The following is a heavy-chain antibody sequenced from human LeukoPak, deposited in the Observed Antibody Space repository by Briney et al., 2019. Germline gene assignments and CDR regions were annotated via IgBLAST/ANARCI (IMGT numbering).Heavy chain of an antibody. Sequence: PGGSLRLSCAASGFTFSTYAMHWVRQAPGQGLEWVAAISYDGSNKNYADSVKGRFTISRDNSKNTLYLQMNSLRAEDTAVYYCARGVRIAVAGYIDYWGQGTLVTVSS. CDR3: ARGVRIAVAGYIDY. D-gene: IGHD6-19*01. CDR2: ISYDGSNK. J-gene: IGHJ4*02. V-gene: IGHV3-30*04. CDR1: GFTFSTYA.